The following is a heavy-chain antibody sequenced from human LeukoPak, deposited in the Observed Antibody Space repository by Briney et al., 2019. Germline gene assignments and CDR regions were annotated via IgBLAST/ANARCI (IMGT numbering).Heavy chain of an antibody. V-gene: IGHV1-18*01. CDR3: ARNFRLYSKVRHLDYYYYMDV. CDR2: ISAYNGHT. Sequence: EASVKVSCKASGYTFTSYYMHWVRQAPGQGLKWMGWISAYNGHTNYAQKLQGRVTMTTDTSTTTAYMELRSLRSDDTAVYYCARNFRLYSKVRHLDYYYYMDVWGKGTTVTVSS. D-gene: IGHD4-11*01. CDR1: GYTFTSYY. J-gene: IGHJ6*03.